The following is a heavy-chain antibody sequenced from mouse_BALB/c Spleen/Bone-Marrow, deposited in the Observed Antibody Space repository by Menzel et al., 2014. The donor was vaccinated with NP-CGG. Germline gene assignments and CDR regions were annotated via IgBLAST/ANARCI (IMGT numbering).Heavy chain of an antibody. CDR2: ISCYNGAT. D-gene: IGHD2-4*01. CDR1: GYSFTGYY. V-gene: IGHV1S34*01. CDR3: AREGKLRYYAMDY. J-gene: IGHJ4*01. Sequence: LVKTGASVKISCKASGYSFTGYYMHWAKQSHGKSLEWIGYISCYNGATSYNQKFKGKATFTVDTSSSTAYMQFNSLTSEDSAVYYCAREGKLRYYAMDYWGQGTSVTVSS.